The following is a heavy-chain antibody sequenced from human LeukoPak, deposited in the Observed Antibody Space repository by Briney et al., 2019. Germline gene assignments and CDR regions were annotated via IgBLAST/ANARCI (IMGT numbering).Heavy chain of an antibody. Sequence: GESLKISCKGSAYSFTTYWINWVRQMPGRGLGWMGRIDPSDSYTNYSPSFQGHVTISADKSISTAYLQWSSLKASDTAMYYCARHIAAGPLGMDVWGQGTTVTVSS. D-gene: IGHD2-21*01. J-gene: IGHJ6*02. V-gene: IGHV5-10-1*01. CDR2: IDPSDSYT. CDR1: AYSFTTYW. CDR3: ARHIAAGPLGMDV.